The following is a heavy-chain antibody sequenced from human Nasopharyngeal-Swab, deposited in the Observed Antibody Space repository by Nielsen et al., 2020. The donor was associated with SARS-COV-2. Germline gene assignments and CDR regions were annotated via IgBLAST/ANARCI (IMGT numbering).Heavy chain of an antibody. CDR1: GFTFSTYA. CDR2: INGNSRSI. D-gene: IGHD6-6*01. J-gene: IGHJ6*02. V-gene: IGHV3-23*01. Sequence: GGSLRLSCAASGFTFSTYAMTWVRQAPGKGLVWVSGINGNSRSITYADSVKGRFTISRDNSKNTLYLQMNSLRAEDTAVYYCARSSIAAREYYYGMDVWGQGTTVTVSS. CDR3: ARSSIAAREYYYGMDV.